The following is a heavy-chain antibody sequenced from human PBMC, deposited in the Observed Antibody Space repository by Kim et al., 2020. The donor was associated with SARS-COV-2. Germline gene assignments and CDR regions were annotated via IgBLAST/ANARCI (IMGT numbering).Heavy chain of an antibody. D-gene: IGHD3-22*01. J-gene: IGHJ4*02. Sequence: GGSLRLSCAASGFTFDDYAMHWVRQAPGKGLEWVSLISGDGGSTYYADSVKGRFTISRDNSKNSLYLQMNSLRTEDTALYYCAKDKYPSSQYYYDSSGHFDYWGQGTLVTVSS. CDR2: ISGDGGST. CDR3: AKDKYPSSQYYYDSSGHFDY. CDR1: GFTFDDYA. V-gene: IGHV3-43*02.